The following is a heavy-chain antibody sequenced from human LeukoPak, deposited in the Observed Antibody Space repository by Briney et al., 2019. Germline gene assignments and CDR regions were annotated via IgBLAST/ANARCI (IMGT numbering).Heavy chain of an antibody. D-gene: IGHD1-26*01. CDR2: IYYSGNT. CDR1: GGSISSYY. J-gene: IGHJ4*01. Sequence: SETLSLTCTVSGGSISSYYWNWIRQPPGKGLEWIAYIYYSGNTNYNPSLKSRVTISVDTSKNQFSLKLSSVPAADTAVYYCARDVGATPGYFDYWGHGTLVTVSS. V-gene: IGHV4-59*01. CDR3: ARDVGATPGYFDY.